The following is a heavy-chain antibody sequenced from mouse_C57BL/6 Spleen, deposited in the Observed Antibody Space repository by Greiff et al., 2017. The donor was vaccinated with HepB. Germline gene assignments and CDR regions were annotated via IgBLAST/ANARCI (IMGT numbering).Heavy chain of an antibody. J-gene: IGHJ1*03. D-gene: IGHD1-1*01. CDR3: ARDYGSSWDWYFDV. V-gene: IGHV1-54*01. CDR1: GYAFTNYL. Sequence: QVQLQQSGAELVRPGTSVKVSCKASGYAFTNYLIEWVKQRPGPGLEWIGVINPGSGGTNYNEKFKGKATLTADKSSSTAYMQLSSLTSEDSAVYFCARDYGSSWDWYFDVWGTGTTVTVSS. CDR2: INPGSGGT.